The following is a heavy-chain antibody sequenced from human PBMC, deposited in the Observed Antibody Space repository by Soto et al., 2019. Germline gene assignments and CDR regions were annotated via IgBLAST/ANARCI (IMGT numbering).Heavy chain of an antibody. D-gene: IGHD3-22*01. CDR3: AQAHDSSGYVS. V-gene: IGHV3-23*01. J-gene: IGHJ4*02. Sequence: EVQLLESGGGLVQPGGSLRLSCAASGFTFSSYAMSWVRQAPGKGLEWVSAISGSGGSTYKADSVKGRFTISRDNSKNTLSRQMNSLRAGATAVYYCAQAHDSSGYVSWGQGTLVTVSS. CDR2: ISGSGGST. CDR1: GFTFSSYA.